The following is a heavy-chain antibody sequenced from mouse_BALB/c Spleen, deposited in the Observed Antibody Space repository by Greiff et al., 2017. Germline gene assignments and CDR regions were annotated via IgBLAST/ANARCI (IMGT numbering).Heavy chain of an antibody. J-gene: IGHJ2*01. Sequence: EVMLVESGGGLVQPKGSLKLSCAASGFTFNTYAMTWVRQAPGKGLEWVARIRSKSNNYETSYADSVKDRVTISRDDSPSMLYLQMNNLKTEDTAMYYCVRSYGSSYDWGQGTTLTVSS. D-gene: IGHD1-1*01. CDR1: GFTFNTYA. CDR3: VRSYGSSYD. CDR2: IRSKSNNYET. V-gene: IGHV10-1*02.